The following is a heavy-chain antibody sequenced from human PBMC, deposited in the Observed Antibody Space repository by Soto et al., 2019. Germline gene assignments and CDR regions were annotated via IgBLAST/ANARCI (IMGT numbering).Heavy chain of an antibody. CDR1: GGSISSGDYY. CDR3: ARVNHYYDSSGFKTVDY. D-gene: IGHD3-22*01. Sequence: TLSLTCTVSGGSISSGDYYWSWIRQPPGKGLEWIGYIYYSGSTYYNPSLKNQVTISVDTSKNQFTLKLSSVTAADTAVYYCARVNHYYDSSGFKTVDYWGQGTLVTVSS. V-gene: IGHV4-30-4*01. J-gene: IGHJ4*02. CDR2: IYYSGST.